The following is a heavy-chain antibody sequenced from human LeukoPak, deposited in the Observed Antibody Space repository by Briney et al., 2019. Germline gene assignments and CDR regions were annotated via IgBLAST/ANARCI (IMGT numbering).Heavy chain of an antibody. J-gene: IGHJ1*01. CDR1: GYTFTSYG. Sequence: GASVKVSCKASGYTFTSYGISWVRQAPGQGLEWMGWISAYNGNTNYAQKLQGRVTMTTGTSTSTAYMELRSLRSDDTAVYYCARDRIAAAGTDFQHWGQGTLVTVSS. CDR2: ISAYNGNT. CDR3: ARDRIAAAGTDFQH. V-gene: IGHV1-18*01. D-gene: IGHD6-13*01.